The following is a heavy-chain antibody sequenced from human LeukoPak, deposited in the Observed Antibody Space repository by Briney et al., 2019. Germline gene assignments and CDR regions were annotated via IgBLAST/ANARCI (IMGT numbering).Heavy chain of an antibody. Sequence: ASVKVSCKASGYTFTSYDINWVRQATGQGLEGMGLMYSNRGNTGYAQKFQGRVTMTRNTSISTDYMELSSLRSEDTAVYYCARGPYSSSWYDHFYGMDVWGQGTTVTVSS. D-gene: IGHD6-13*01. CDR2: MYSNRGNT. CDR3: ARGPYSSSWYDHFYGMDV. V-gene: IGHV1-8*01. J-gene: IGHJ6*02. CDR1: GYTFTSYD.